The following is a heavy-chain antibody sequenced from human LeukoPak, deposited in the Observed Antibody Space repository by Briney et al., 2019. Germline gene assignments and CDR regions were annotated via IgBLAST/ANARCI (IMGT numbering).Heavy chain of an antibody. D-gene: IGHD2-2*02. J-gene: IGHJ5*02. CDR2: FDPEDGET. CDR3: ATQLPIVVVPAAILRHWFDP. V-gene: IGHV1-24*01. Sequence: ASVKVSCKVSGYTLTELSMHWVRQARGRGLEWMGGFDPEDGETIYAQKFQGRVTMTEDTSTDTAYMELSSLGSEDTAVYYCATQLPIVVVPAAILRHWFDPWGQGTLVTVSS. CDR1: GYTLTELS.